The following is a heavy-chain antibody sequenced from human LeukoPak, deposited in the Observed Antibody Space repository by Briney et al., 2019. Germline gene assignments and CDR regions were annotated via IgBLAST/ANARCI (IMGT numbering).Heavy chain of an antibody. V-gene: IGHV3-23*01. CDR2: ISGSGGST. J-gene: IGHJ4*02. Sequence: GGSLRLSCAASGFIFSNYGMSWVRQAPGKGLEWVSAISGSGGSTYYADSVKGRFTISRDNSKNTLYLQMNSLRAEDTAVYYCAKPTYSSGWYGDFDYRGQGTLVTVSS. CDR1: GFIFSNYG. CDR3: AKPTYSSGWYGDFDY. D-gene: IGHD6-19*01.